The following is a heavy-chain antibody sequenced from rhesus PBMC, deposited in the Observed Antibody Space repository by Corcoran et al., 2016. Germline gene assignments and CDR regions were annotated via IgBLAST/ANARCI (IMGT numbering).Heavy chain of an antibody. CDR1: GGSISDSYR. D-gene: IGHD3-34*01. CDR3: ARALTGVIIMGFDH. J-gene: IGHJ4*01. CDR2: IYGNSTST. Sequence: QVQLQESGPGVVKPSETLSLTCAVSGGSISDSYRWSWIRQPPGKGLEWIGYIYGNSTSTNYNPSLKIRVTISKDTSKNQFSLKLSSVTAADTAVYYCARALTGVIIMGFDHWGQGVLVTVSS. V-gene: IGHV4S10*01.